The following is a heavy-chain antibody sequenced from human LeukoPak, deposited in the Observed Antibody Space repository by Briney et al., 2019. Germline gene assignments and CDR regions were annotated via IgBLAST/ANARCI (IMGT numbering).Heavy chain of an antibody. CDR2: IYNSGST. J-gene: IGHJ6*03. D-gene: IGHD2-8*01. Sequence: SETLSLTCTVSGGSISTYYWSWIRQPPGKGLEWIGYIYNSGSTDYNPSLKSRVTISVDTSKDQFSLKLSSVTAADTAVYYCARDVSNGGPAYYYMDVWAKGPRSPSP. V-gene: IGHV4-59*12. CDR1: GGSISTYY. CDR3: ARDVSNGGPAYYYMDV.